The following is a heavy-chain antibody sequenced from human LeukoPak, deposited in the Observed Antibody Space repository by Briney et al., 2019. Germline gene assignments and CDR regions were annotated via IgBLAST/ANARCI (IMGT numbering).Heavy chain of an antibody. D-gene: IGHD6-19*01. CDR2: MNPNSGNT. V-gene: IGHV1-8*03. CDR3: ARDGFSSGWYPDY. Sequence: ASVKVSCKASGYTFTSYDINWVRQATGQGLEWMGWMNPNSGNTGYAQKFQGRVTITRNTSISTAYMELSSLRSEDMAVYYCARDGFSSGWYPDYWGQGTLVTVSS. J-gene: IGHJ4*02. CDR1: GYTFTSYD.